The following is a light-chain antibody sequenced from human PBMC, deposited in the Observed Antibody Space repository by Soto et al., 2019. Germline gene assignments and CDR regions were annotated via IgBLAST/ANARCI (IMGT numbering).Light chain of an antibody. Sequence: QLVLTQPPSVSGAPGQRITISGTGSSSNIGAGYDVHWYQQIPGTAPKLLIYGNSNRPSGVPDRFSGSKSGTSASLAITGLQAEDEADYYCQSYDSSLSAVVFGGGTKVTVL. J-gene: IGLJ2*01. CDR1: SSNIGAGYD. CDR2: GNS. CDR3: QSYDSSLSAVV. V-gene: IGLV1-40*01.